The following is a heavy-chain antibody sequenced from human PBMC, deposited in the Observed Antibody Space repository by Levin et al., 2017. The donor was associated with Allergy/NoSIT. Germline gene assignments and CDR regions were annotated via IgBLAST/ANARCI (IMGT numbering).Heavy chain of an antibody. J-gene: IGHJ6*03. CDR2: MYYSATT. V-gene: IGHV4-39*01. Sequence: SETLSLTCTVSGDSINIINYYWGWIRQPPGKGLEWIGTMYYSATTYYNPSLRSRVTISGDTSNNQFSLKLNSVTAADTAVYYCARSGAHYDSYYYYYMDVWGKGTTVTVSS. D-gene: IGHD4-17*01. CDR3: ARSGAHYDSYYYYYMDV. CDR1: GDSINIINYY.